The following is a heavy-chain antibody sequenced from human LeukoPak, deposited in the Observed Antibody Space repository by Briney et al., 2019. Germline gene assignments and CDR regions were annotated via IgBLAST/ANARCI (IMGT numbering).Heavy chain of an antibody. V-gene: IGHV1-2*02. CDR3: AREEDNWNFLDY. CDR2: INPISGGT. Sequence: ASVKVSCKASGYTFTGYYIHWVRQAPGQGLEWMGWINPISGGTNYAQKLQGRVTMTRDTSTSTAYMELRSLRSDDTAVYYCAREEDNWNFLDYWGQGTLVTVSS. CDR1: GYTFTGYY. J-gene: IGHJ4*02. D-gene: IGHD1-7*01.